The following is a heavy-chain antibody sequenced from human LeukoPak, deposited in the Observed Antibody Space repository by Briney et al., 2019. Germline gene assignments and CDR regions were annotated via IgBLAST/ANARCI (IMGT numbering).Heavy chain of an antibody. Sequence: TSETLSLTCTVSGGSISSGGYYWSWIRQHPGKGLEWIGYIYHSGSTYYNPSLKSRVTISVDRSKNQFSLKLSSVTAADTAVYYCARGGTDSSGYYPDYWGQGTLVTVSS. CDR1: GGSISSGGYY. J-gene: IGHJ4*02. CDR2: IYHSGST. D-gene: IGHD3-22*01. CDR3: ARGGTDSSGYYPDY. V-gene: IGHV4-30-2*01.